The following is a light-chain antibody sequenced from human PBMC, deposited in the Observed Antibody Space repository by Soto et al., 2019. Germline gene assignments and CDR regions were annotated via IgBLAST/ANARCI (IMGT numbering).Light chain of an antibody. CDR2: DVN. CDR1: SSDIGAYNY. V-gene: IGLV2-14*03. CDR3: SSYTSSSTVV. Sequence: QAVVTQPASMSGSPGQSITISCTGTSSDIGAYNYVSWYQQHPGKAPKLMIYDVNNRPSGVSNHFSGSKSGNTASLTTSGLQAEDEADYYCSSYTSSSTVVFGGGTKLTVL. J-gene: IGLJ2*01.